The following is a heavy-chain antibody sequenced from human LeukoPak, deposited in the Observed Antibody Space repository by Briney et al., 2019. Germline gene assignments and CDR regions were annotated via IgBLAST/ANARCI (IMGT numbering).Heavy chain of an antibody. J-gene: IGHJ4*02. D-gene: IGHD6-13*01. V-gene: IGHV1-2*02. CDR1: GYTFTGYY. CDR3: SRASPIAAPGGIPNDF. CDR2: INPNSGGT. Sequence: ASVKVSCKASGYTFTGYYMHWVRQAPEEGLEWMGRINPNSGGTNYAYKFQGRVTMTRDTSISTAYMELSSLRSDDSAVYFCSRASPIAAPGGIPNDFWGQGTLVTVSS.